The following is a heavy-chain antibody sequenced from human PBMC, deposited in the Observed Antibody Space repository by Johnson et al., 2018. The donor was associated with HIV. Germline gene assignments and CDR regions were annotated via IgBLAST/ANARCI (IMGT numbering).Heavy chain of an antibody. J-gene: IGHJ3*02. CDR1: GFTFSSYG. Sequence: QVQLVESGGGVVQPGRSLRLSCAASGFTFSSYGMHWVRQAPGKGLEWVAVIWYDGSNKYYADSVKGRFTISRDNSKNTLYLQMNSLRIEDTAVYYCASVDTAMVDTFDIWGQGTMVTVSS. CDR3: ASVDTAMVDTFDI. CDR2: IWYDGSNK. V-gene: IGHV3-30*19. D-gene: IGHD5-18*01.